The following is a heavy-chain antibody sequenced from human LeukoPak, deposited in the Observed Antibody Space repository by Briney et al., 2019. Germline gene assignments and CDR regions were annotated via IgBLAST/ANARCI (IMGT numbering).Heavy chain of an antibody. CDR1: GFTFDDYA. CDR2: ITWNAGNM. CDR3: AKAGSLSDDIYCSGGSCYPGDPFDI. V-gene: IGHV3-9*01. Sequence: GGSLRLSCAASGFTFDDYAMHWVRQAPGKGLEWASGITWNAGNMGYADSVKGRFTISRDNAKNSLYLQMNSLRPEDTALYYCAKAGSLSDDIYCSGGSCYPGDPFDIWGQGTMVTVSS. D-gene: IGHD2-15*01. J-gene: IGHJ3*02.